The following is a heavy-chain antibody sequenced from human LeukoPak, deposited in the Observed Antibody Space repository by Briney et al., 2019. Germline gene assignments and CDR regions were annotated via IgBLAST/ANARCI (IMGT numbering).Heavy chain of an antibody. CDR1: GFTFSSYS. Sequence: GGSLRLSCAASGFTFSSYSMNWVRQAPGKGLEWVSSISSSSSYIYYADSVKGRFTISRDNAKNSLYLQMNSLRAEDTAVYYCARESQGYDILTGYEREYFDYWGQGTLVTVSS. V-gene: IGHV3-21*01. CDR2: ISSSSSYI. D-gene: IGHD3-9*01. CDR3: ARESQGYDILTGYEREYFDY. J-gene: IGHJ4*02.